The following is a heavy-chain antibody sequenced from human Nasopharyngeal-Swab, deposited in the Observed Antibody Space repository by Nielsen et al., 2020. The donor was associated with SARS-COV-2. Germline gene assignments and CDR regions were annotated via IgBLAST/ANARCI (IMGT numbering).Heavy chain of an antibody. V-gene: IGHV3-33*01. CDR2: IRYDGSNK. J-gene: IGHJ4*02. CDR1: GFTFSSYG. D-gene: IGHD6-19*01. Sequence: GGSLRLSCAASGFTFSSYGMHWVRQAPGKGLEWVAVIRYDGSNKYYADSVKGRFTISRDNSKNTLYLQMNSLRAEDTAVYYCARDKERAGYSSGWYGLGGQGTLVTVSS. CDR3: ARDKERAGYSSGWYGL.